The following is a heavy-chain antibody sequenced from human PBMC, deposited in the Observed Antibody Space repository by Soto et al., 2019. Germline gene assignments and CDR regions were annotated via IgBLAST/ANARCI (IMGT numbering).Heavy chain of an antibody. V-gene: IGHV4-39*01. J-gene: IGHJ4*02. CDR1: GGSIISTSHY. Sequence: QLQLQESGPGLLRPSETLSLTCTVSGGSIISTSHYWGWIRQPPGKGLEWIGSVSYTGSTSYYPSLKSRVTISVDTSKNHFSLTLTSVTAADTAVYSCAGLLQTGNYGQGCHGYWGQGALVTVSS. CDR2: VSYTGST. D-gene: IGHD3-16*01. CDR3: AGLLQTGNYGQGCHGY.